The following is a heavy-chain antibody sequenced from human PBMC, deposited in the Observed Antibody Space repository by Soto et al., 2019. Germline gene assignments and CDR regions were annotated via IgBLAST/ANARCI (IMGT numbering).Heavy chain of an antibody. D-gene: IGHD2-15*01. CDR1: GDSMNHNY. J-gene: IGHJ3*02. CDR2: IYYSGST. V-gene: IGHV4-59*12. CDR3: ARAIWYCSGGSCYSDAFDI. Sequence: SETLSLTCSISGDSMNHNYWTWIRQPPGKGLEWIGYIYYSGSTNYNPSLKSRVTISVDTSKNQFSLKLSSVTAADTAVYYCARAIWYCSGGSCYSDAFDIWGQGTMVTVSS.